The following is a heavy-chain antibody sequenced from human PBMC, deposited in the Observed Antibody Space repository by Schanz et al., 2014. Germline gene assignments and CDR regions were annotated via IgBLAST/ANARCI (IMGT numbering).Heavy chain of an antibody. Sequence: EQVLESGGGFVQPGGSLRLSCATSGFTFTTFAMTWVRQAPGKGLEWVSGISDRGDGTNYGDSVRGRFTISRDNSKNTLYLQMNSLRAEDTAVYYCARPIYDLWSGSFDYWGQGTLVTVSS. CDR2: ISDRGDGT. J-gene: IGHJ4*02. V-gene: IGHV3-23*01. CDR1: GFTFTTFA. CDR3: ARPIYDLWSGSFDY. D-gene: IGHD3-3*01.